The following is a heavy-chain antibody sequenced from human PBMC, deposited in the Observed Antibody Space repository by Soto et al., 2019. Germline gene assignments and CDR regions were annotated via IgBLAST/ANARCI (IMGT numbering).Heavy chain of an antibody. CDR2: IYCSGST. Sequence: ASETLSLTCTVSGASMISYYWSWIRQAPGKGLEWIGYIYCSGSTNYNPSLKSRVTISVDTSKNQFSLKLSSVTAADTAVYYCARSVFPWGQGTLVTVSS. CDR3: ARSVFP. V-gene: IGHV4-59*12. CDR1: GASMISYY. J-gene: IGHJ5*02.